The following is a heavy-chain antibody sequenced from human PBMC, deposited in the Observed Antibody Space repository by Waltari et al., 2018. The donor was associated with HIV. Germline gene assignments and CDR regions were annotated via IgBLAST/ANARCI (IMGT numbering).Heavy chain of an antibody. Sequence: EVQLVESGGGLVQPGGSLRLSCKGFGFSFATYWMTWVRQAPGRGLEWVANIRLDGSETHLVESVKGRFTIYRDNAKDAVFLHMNRLRVDDTAIYYCARDSNGGDFWGNGTLVTVSS. CDR2: IRLDGSET. CDR1: GFSFATYW. V-gene: IGHV3-7*01. J-gene: IGHJ5*01. D-gene: IGHD4-17*01. CDR3: ARDSNGGDF.